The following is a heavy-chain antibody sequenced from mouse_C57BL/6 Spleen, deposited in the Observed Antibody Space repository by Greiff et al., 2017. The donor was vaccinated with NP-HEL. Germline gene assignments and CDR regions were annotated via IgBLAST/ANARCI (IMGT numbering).Heavy chain of an antibody. V-gene: IGHV1-50*01. CDR3: ARLTGTDY. D-gene: IGHD4-1*01. J-gene: IGHJ2*01. Sequence: QQPGQGLEWIGEIDPSDSYTNYNQKFKGKATLTVDTSSSTAYMQLSSLTSEDSAVYYCARLTGTDYWGQGTTLTVSS. CDR2: IDPSDSYT.